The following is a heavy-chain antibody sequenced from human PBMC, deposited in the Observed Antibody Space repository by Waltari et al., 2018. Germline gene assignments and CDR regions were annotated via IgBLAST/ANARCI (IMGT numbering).Heavy chain of an antibody. J-gene: IGHJ3*02. CDR2: INPIGGGT. Sequence: QVQLVQSGAEVKKPGASVKVSCKASGHTFTGYYMHWVRPAPGQGLEWMGGINPIGGGTTYARRLQGRATMPRDTSLSTAYLERSRLRSDDTGVCDCAGGPDGGKSARALDIWGQGTMVTVSS. CDR3: AGGPDGGKSARALDI. V-gene: IGHV1-2*02. D-gene: IGHD2-15*01. CDR1: GHTFTGYY.